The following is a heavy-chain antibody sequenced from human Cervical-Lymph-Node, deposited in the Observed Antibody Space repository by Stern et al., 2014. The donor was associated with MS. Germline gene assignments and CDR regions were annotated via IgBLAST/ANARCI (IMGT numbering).Heavy chain of an antibody. J-gene: IGHJ4*02. D-gene: IGHD2-15*01. V-gene: IGHV4-59*01. CDR1: GGSLRSYY. CDR3: AREGEYCSGSRCYPFLDY. Sequence: VQLVESGPGLVKPSETLSLTCTVSGGSLRSYYWNWIRQAPGKGLAWLGFIYQTGSVNYNPSLSSRVAMSVDTSKNQFSLTVSSVTAADTAVYYCAREGEYCSGSRCYPFLDYWGQGTLVTVSS. CDR2: IYQTGSV.